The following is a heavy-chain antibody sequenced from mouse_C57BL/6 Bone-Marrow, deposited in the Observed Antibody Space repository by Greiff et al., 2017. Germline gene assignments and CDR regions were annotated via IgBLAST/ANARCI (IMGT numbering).Heavy chain of an antibody. V-gene: IGHV1-54*01. CDR3: ARGTTVVDFDD. CDR1: GYAFTNYL. D-gene: IGHD1-1*01. J-gene: IGHJ2*01. Sequence: VQLVESGAELVRPGTSVKVSCKASGYAFTNYLIEWVKQRPGQGLEWIGVINPGSGGTNYNEKFKGKATLTADKSSSTAYMQLSSLSSEDSAVYFGARGTTVVDFDDWGQGTTLTVSS. CDR2: INPGSGGT.